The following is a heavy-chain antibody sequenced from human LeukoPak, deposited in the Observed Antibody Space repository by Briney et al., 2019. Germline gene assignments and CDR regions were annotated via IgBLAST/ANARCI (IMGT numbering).Heavy chain of an antibody. J-gene: IGHJ4*02. V-gene: IGHV4-39*07. CDR3: ARMATVTTSTYGY. D-gene: IGHD4-17*01. CDR2: IFYSGGT. CDR1: SGSISTSNYY. Sequence: PSETLSLTCTVSSGSISTSNYYWGWVRQPPGKALEWIGNIFYSGGTYYSPSLKSRVTISLDTSRNQFSLKLNSVTAADTAVYYCARMATVTTSTYGYWGQGTLVTVSS.